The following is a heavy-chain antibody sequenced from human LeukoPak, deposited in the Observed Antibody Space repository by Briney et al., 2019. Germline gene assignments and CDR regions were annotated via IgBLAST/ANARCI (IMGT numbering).Heavy chain of an antibody. V-gene: IGHV3-30*02. CDR1: GFTFSSYG. CDR2: IRYDGSNK. D-gene: IGHD6-19*01. CDR3: ARDIAVAGPLPRRLFVHRGRPLGY. Sequence: PGGSLRLSCAASGFTFSSYGMHWVRQAPGKGLEWVAFIRYDGSNKYYADSVKGRFTISRDNSKNTLYLQMNSLRAEDTAVYYCARDIAVAGPLPRRLFVHRGRPLGYWGQGTLVTVSS. J-gene: IGHJ4*02.